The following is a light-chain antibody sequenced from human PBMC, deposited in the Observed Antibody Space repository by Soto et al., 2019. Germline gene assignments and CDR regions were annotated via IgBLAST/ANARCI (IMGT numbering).Light chain of an antibody. CDR1: QSVLYSSNNQNY. J-gene: IGKJ3*01. V-gene: IGKV4-1*01. Sequence: DIVRSQSPDSLAVSLGVRATINCKSSQSVLYSSNNQNYLAWYQQKPGQPPKLLIYWASTRQSGVPDRFSGSGSGTDFTLTISSLQAEDVAVYFCQQYYSTPPTFGPGTKVDIK. CDR3: QQYYSTPPT. CDR2: WAS.